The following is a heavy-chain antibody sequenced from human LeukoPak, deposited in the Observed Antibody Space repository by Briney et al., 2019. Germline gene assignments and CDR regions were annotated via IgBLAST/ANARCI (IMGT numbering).Heavy chain of an antibody. Sequence: GASVKVSCKASGYTFSTYYMHWVRQAPGQGLEWMGMINPSGGSTSYAQKFQGRVTMTRDTSTSTVQMELSSLRSEDAAVYYCARVTGDLGFDYWGQGTLVTVSS. V-gene: IGHV1-46*01. CDR2: INPSGGST. CDR3: ARVTGDLGFDY. J-gene: IGHJ4*02. CDR1: GYTFSTYY. D-gene: IGHD7-27*01.